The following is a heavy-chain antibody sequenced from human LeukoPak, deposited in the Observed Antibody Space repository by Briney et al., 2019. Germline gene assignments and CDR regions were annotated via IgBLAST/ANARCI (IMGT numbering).Heavy chain of an antibody. V-gene: IGHV3-23*01. CDR3: ARCMVLSQGWCNWFDP. D-gene: IGHD6-13*01. Sequence: GGSLRLSSAASGFDLTTYAITWVRQAPAKGLEWVSSIRIGGGGTYYADSVKGRFTISRDNSENTLHLQMNNLRVEDTARYFCARCMVLSQGWCNWFDPWGQGTLVTVSS. CDR1: GFDLTTYA. J-gene: IGHJ5*02. CDR2: IRIGGGGT.